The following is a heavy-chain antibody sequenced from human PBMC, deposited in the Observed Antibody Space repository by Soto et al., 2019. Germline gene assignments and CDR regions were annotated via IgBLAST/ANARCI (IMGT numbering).Heavy chain of an antibody. CDR1: GFSVSSSD. Sequence: GGSLRLSCAASGFSVSSSDMSWVRQVPGEGLEWVSVIYSGGSTHDADYVKGRFSVSRDTSKNTVDLQMNSLRVDDTAVYYCGTSARKDYHFAMDVWGQGTAVTVSS. CDR2: IYSGGST. CDR3: GTSARKDYHFAMDV. V-gene: IGHV3-53*01. J-gene: IGHJ6*02.